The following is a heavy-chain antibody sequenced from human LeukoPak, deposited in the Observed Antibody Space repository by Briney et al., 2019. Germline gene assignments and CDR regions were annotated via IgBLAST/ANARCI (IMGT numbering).Heavy chain of an antibody. CDR1: GGTFSSYA. V-gene: IGHV1-69*10. D-gene: IGHD3-10*01. CDR2: IIPILGIA. CDR3: ARGAATMVRGENYFDY. J-gene: IGHJ4*02. Sequence: ASVKVSCKASGGTFSSYAISWVRQAPGQGLEWMGGIIPILGIANYAQKFQGRVTITADKSTSTAYMELSSLRSEDTAVYYCARGAATMVRGENYFDYWGQGTLVTVSS.